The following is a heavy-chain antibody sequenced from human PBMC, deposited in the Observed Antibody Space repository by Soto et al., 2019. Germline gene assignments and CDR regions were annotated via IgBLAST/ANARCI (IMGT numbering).Heavy chain of an antibody. CDR3: ARTYSSTWFDFYYHMDV. J-gene: IGHJ6*03. V-gene: IGHV2-5*02. Sequence: QITLKESGPTQVKPSQTLTLTCTFSGFSLNTSGVGVGWIRQPPGKALEWLALIYWDGDKRYSPSLKTRLTITKDTTQNQVVLQMTNMDPVDTATFYCARTYSSTWFDFYYHMDVWGAGTTVTVSS. CDR1: GFSLNTSGVG. CDR2: IYWDGDK. D-gene: IGHD2-2*01.